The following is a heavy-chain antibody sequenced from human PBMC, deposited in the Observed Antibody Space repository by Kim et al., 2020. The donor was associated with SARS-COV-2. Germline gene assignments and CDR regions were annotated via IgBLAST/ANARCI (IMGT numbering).Heavy chain of an antibody. J-gene: IGHJ6*02. D-gene: IGHD2-21*01. Sequence: GGSLRLSCAASGITFSSYAMYWVRQAPGKGLEWVSAISGSGSNTYYADSVKGRFTISRDNSKNTLFLQMDSLRADDTAAYYCAKDQRAFVGGPANYYYNMDVWGQGTTVTVS. CDR1: GITFSSYA. CDR3: AKDQRAFVGGPANYYYNMDV. V-gene: IGHV3-23*01. CDR2: ISGSGSNT.